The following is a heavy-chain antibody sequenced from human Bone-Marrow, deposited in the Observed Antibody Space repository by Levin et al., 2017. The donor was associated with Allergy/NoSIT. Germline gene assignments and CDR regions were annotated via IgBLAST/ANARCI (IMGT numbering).Heavy chain of an antibody. CDR2: ISSGSSHI. CDR1: GLSFSNYD. V-gene: IGHV3-21*06. Sequence: GESLKISCAASGLSFSNYDMNWVRQAPGKGLEWVSSISSGSSHIDYADSVKGRFTISRDNAKNSLYLQMNSLRVEDTAVYFCASVAMFYYDGSAFDYFYYGMDVWGQGTPVTVSS. CDR3: ASVAMFYYDGSAFDYFYYGMDV. D-gene: IGHD3-16*01. J-gene: IGHJ6*02.